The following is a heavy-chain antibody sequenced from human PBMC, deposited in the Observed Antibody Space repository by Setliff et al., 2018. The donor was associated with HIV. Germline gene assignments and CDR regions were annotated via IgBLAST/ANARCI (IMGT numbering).Heavy chain of an antibody. Sequence: SVKVSCKASGGTFSSYAISWVRQAPGQGLEWMGGIIPILGIANYAQKFQGRVTITADESTSTAYMELSSLRSEDTAVYYCARDRYYYDSSGYYPPDAFDIWGQGTMVTVSS. CDR3: ARDRYYYDSSGYYPPDAFDI. CDR2: IIPILGIA. V-gene: IGHV1-69*10. CDR1: GGTFSSYA. D-gene: IGHD3-22*01. J-gene: IGHJ3*02.